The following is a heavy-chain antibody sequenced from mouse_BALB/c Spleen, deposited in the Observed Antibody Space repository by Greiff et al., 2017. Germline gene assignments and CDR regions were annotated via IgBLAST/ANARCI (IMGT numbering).Heavy chain of an antibody. CDR3: ARDGGNRAWFAY. V-gene: IGHV5-6-3*01. J-gene: IGHJ3*01. D-gene: IGHD2-1*01. CDR2: INSNGGST. Sequence: EVKLEESGGGLVQPGGSLKLSCAASGFTFSSYGMSWVRQTPDKRLELVATINSNGGSTYYPDSVKGRFTISRDNAKNTLYLQMSSLKSEDTAMYYCARDGGNRAWFAYWGQGTLVTVSA. CDR1: GFTFSSYG.